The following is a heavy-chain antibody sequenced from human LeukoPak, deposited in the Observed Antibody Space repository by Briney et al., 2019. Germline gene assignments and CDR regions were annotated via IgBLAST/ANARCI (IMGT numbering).Heavy chain of an antibody. V-gene: IGHV3-30*02. D-gene: IGHD2-2*01. CDR3: AKGATVRPIVVVPAAPDY. CDR2: IRYDGSNK. Sequence: GGSLRLSCAASGFTFSSYWMSWARQAPGKGLEWVAFIRYDGSNKYYADSVKGRFTISRDNSKNTLYLQMNSLRAEDTAVYYCAKGATVRPIVVVPAAPDYWGQGTLVTVSS. J-gene: IGHJ4*02. CDR1: GFTFSSYW.